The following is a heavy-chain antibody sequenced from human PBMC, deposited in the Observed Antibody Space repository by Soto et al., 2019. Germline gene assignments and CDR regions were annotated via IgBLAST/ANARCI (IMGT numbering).Heavy chain of an antibody. CDR3: ARHKAPDGDWFDP. D-gene: IGHD3-16*01. V-gene: IGHV4-39*01. Sequence: QLQLQESGPGLVKPSETLSLTCTVSGGSISSSGYYWGWIRQPPGKGLEWIGSIFYRGTTYSNPSLKSRVTISVDTSKNQFSLKLTSVTAADTAVYYCARHKAPDGDWFDPWGQGTLVTVSS. CDR2: IFYRGTT. J-gene: IGHJ5*02. CDR1: GGSISSSGYY.